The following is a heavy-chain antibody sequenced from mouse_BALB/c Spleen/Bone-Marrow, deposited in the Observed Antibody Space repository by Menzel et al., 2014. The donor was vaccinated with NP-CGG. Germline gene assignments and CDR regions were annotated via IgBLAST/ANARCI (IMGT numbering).Heavy chain of an antibody. CDR3: ARGDRYDVRFDY. CDR2: ISPGSDST. D-gene: IGHD2-14*01. V-gene: IGHV1-9*01. J-gene: IGHJ2*01. Sequence: VQLQESGAELMKPGASVKISCKATGYTFSSFWIEWVKQRPGHGLEWIGEISPGSDSTNYNEKFKGKATFTADTSSNTAYMQLSSLTSEDSAVYYCARGDRYDVRFDYWGQGTTLTVSS. CDR1: GYTFSSFW.